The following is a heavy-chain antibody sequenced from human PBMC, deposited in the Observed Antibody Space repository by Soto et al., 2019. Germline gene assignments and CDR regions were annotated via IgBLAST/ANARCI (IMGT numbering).Heavy chain of an antibody. CDR3: ARLAYSGYLQT. CDR1: GASISVHSYY. CDR2: IYYSGAT. Sequence: PSETLSLTCTVSGASISVHSYYWGWIRQPPGKGLEWIASIYYSGATYYNPSLQSRVTISVDTSNNRFSLTLSSLTAADTAVYFCARLAYSGYLQTWGQGSLVTVSS. V-gene: IGHV4-39*02. J-gene: IGHJ1*01. D-gene: IGHD1-26*01.